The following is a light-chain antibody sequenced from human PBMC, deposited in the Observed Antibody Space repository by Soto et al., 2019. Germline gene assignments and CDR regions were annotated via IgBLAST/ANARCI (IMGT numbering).Light chain of an antibody. Sequence: DIQMTQSPSSLSASVGDRVTITCRASQDISNSLAWFQQKPGKAPKSLIYAASRLQSWVSSNFSGSGYGTDFTLTISSLQPEYLATYYDQHYKNYPITFGQGTRLEIK. CDR3: QHYKNYPIT. V-gene: IGKV1-16*02. CDR2: AAS. CDR1: QDISNS. J-gene: IGKJ5*01.